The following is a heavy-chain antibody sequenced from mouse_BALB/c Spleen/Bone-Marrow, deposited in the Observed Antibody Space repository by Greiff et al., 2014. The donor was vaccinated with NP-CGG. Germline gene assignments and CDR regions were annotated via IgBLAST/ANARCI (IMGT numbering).Heavy chain of an antibody. Sequence: EVQLQQSGAELVKPGASVKLSCTASGFNIKDTYMHWVKQRPEQGLEWIGRIDPANGNTKYDPKFQGKATIPADTSSNTAYLQLSSLTSEDTAVYYCASYYYGRYFDVWGAGTTVTVSS. J-gene: IGHJ1*01. CDR2: IDPANGNT. D-gene: IGHD1-1*01. CDR3: ASYYYGRYFDV. CDR1: GFNIKDTY. V-gene: IGHV14-3*02.